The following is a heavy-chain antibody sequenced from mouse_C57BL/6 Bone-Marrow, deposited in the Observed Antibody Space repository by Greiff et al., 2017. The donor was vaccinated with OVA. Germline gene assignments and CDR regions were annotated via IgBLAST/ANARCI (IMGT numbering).Heavy chain of an antibody. Sequence: QVQLQQPGTELVKPGASVKLSCKASGYAFTSYWMHWVKQRPGQGLEWIGNINPSNGGTNYNEKFKSKATLTVDKSSSTAYMQLSSLTSEDSAVYYCARWIYGFYAMDYWGQGTSVTVSS. D-gene: IGHD2-2*01. V-gene: IGHV1-53*01. CDR1: GYAFTSYW. CDR2: INPSNGGT. J-gene: IGHJ4*01. CDR3: ARWIYGFYAMDY.